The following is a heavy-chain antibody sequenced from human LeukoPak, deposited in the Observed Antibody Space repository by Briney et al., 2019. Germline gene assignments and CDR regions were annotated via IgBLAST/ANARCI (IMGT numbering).Heavy chain of an antibody. Sequence: PSETLSLTCTVSRGSISSGSYYWSWIRQSAGKGLEWIGYIYYSGSTNYNPSLKSRVTISVDTSKNQFSLKLCSVTAADTAVYYCARHEAWELLGTYYFDYWGQGTLVTVSS. J-gene: IGHJ4*02. CDR2: IYYSGST. CDR3: ARHEAWELLGTYYFDY. D-gene: IGHD1-26*01. V-gene: IGHV4-61*10. CDR1: RGSISSGSYY.